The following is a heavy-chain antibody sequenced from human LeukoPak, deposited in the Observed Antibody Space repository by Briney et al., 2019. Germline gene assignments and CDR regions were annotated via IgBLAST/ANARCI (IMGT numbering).Heavy chain of an antibody. Sequence: SETLSLTCTVSGGSISSYYWSWIRQPPGKGLEWIGYIYYSGSTNYNPSLKSRVTISVDTSKNQFSLKLSSVTAADTAVYYCARGQGGSYYAQLPFDYWGQGTLVTVSS. J-gene: IGHJ4*02. CDR1: GGSISSYY. CDR2: IYYSGST. D-gene: IGHD1-26*01. V-gene: IGHV4-59*01. CDR3: ARGQGGSYYAQLPFDY.